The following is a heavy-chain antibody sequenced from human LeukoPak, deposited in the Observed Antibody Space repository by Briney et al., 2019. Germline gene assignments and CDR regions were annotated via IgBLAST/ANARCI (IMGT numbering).Heavy chain of an antibody. Sequence: PGGSLRLSCAASGFTFSSYWMHWVRQAPGKGLEWVSAISGSGGSTYYADSVKGRFTISRDNSKNTLYLQMNSLRAEDTAVYYCAKESYSSGWYYGYWGQGTLVTVSS. CDR3: AKESYSSGWYYGY. CDR2: ISGSGGST. CDR1: GFTFSSYW. D-gene: IGHD6-19*01. J-gene: IGHJ4*02. V-gene: IGHV3-23*01.